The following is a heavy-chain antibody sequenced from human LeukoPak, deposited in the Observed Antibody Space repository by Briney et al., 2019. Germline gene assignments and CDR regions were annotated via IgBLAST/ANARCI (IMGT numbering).Heavy chain of an antibody. CDR2: ISSSGSTI. CDR3: ARDGGDYYDSSAENDY. V-gene: IGHV3-11*01. Sequence: GGSLRLSCAASGFTFSDYYMSWIRQAPGKGLEWVSYISSSGSTIYYADSVKGRFTISRGNAKNSLYLQMNSLRAEDTAVYYCARDGGDYYDSSAENDYWGQGTLVTVSS. J-gene: IGHJ4*02. CDR1: GFTFSDYY. D-gene: IGHD3-22*01.